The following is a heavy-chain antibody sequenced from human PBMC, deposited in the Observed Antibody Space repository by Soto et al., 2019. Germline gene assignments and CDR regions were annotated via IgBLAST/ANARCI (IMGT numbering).Heavy chain of an antibody. CDR2: IYYSGST. CDR1: GGSISSYY. J-gene: IGHJ4*02. CDR3: ARVETGYYFDY. Sequence: SETLSLTCTVSGGSISSYYWSWIRQPPGKGLEWIGYIYYSGSTNYNPSLKSRVTISVDTSKNQFSLKLSSVTAADTAVYYCARVETGYYFDYWGQGTLVTVSS. V-gene: IGHV4-59*01. D-gene: IGHD1-1*01.